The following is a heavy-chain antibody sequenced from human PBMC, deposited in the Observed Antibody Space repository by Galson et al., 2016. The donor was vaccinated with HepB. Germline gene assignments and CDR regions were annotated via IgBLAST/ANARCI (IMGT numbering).Heavy chain of an antibody. CDR1: GFTFSDDW. J-gene: IGHJ3*02. CDR3: ARDAKTIQTAFDI. CDR2: IHHDGSDK. V-gene: IGHV3-7*01. D-gene: IGHD5-18*01. Sequence: SLRLSCAASGFTFSDDWMSWVRQVPGKGLEWVANIHHDGSDKYYVDSVKGRFTISKDNARNSLYLQMNSLRADDTAVYYCARDAKTIQTAFDIWGQGTMVTVSS.